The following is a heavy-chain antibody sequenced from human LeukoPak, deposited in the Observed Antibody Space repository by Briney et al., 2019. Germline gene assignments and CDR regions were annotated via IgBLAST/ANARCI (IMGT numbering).Heavy chain of an antibody. V-gene: IGHV3-7*03. CDR1: GFTFSDFW. Sequence: GGSLRLSCAGSGFTFSDFWMTWVRQTPGKGLEWVANIKEDGTEKNLVDSVKGRFTISRDNAKNSLYLQLNSLRAEDTAVYFCARDPRHGYNPGAFDIWGRGTMVTVSS. CDR2: IKEDGTEK. J-gene: IGHJ3*02. CDR3: ARDPRHGYNPGAFDI. D-gene: IGHD5-24*01.